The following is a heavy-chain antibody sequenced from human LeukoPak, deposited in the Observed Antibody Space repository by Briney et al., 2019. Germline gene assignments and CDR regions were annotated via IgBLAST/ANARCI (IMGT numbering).Heavy chain of an antibody. V-gene: IGHV5-51*01. CDR2: IYPGDSDT. Sequence: GESLKISCKGSGYSFTDYWIGWVRETPEKGLEWMGIIYPGDSDTRYSPSLQGQVTISADKSISTAYLQWSSLKASDSAMYYCARQAGYSRIYYDYWGQGTMVTVSS. J-gene: IGHJ4*02. CDR1: GYSFTDYW. D-gene: IGHD1-26*01. CDR3: ARQAGYSRIYYDY.